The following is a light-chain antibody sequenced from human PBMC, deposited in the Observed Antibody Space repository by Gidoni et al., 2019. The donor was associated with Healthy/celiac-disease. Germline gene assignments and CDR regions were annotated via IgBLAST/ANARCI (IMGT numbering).Light chain of an antibody. V-gene: IGKV3-11*01. CDR1: PSVSSY. CDR2: DAS. CDR3: QQRSNWQYT. J-gene: IGKJ2*01. Sequence: EIVLTQSPATLSLSPGERATLSCRASPSVSSYLAWYQQKPGQAPRLLIYDASSRATGIPARFSGSGSGTDFTLTISSLEPEDFAVYYCQQRSNWQYTFGQGTKLEIK.